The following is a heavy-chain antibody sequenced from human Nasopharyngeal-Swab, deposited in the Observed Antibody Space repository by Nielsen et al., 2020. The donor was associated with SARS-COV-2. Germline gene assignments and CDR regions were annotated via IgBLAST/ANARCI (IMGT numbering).Heavy chain of an antibody. CDR2: ISYDGPNK. CDR3: ARPRRELRVYYGMDV. CDR1: GFTFNSYA. Sequence: GESLKISCAASGFTFNSYAMHWVRQAPGKGLEWVAVISYDGPNKYYADSVKGRFTISRDNSKNTLYLQMNSLRAEDTAIYFCARPRRELRVYYGMDVWGQGTTVIVSS. D-gene: IGHD1-7*01. V-gene: IGHV3-30-3*01. J-gene: IGHJ6*02.